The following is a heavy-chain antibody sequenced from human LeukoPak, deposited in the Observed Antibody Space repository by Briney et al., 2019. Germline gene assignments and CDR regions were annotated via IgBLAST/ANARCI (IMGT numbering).Heavy chain of an antibody. D-gene: IGHD6-13*01. CDR1: GYTFTSYD. J-gene: IGHJ6*02. CDR2: MNPNSGNT. CDR3: ARAAGIAAAGNYYYYGMDV. Sequence: ASVKVSCKASGYTFTSYDINWVRQATGQGLEWMGWMNPNSGNTGYAQKFQGRVTMTRNTSISTAYMELSSLRSEDTAVYYCARAAGIAAAGNYYYYGMDVWGQGTTVTVSS. V-gene: IGHV1-8*01.